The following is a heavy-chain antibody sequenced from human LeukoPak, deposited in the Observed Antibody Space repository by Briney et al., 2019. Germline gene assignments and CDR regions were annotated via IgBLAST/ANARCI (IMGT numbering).Heavy chain of an antibody. CDR3: ARDPAKITMVRGANRYFQH. D-gene: IGHD3-10*01. J-gene: IGHJ1*01. V-gene: IGHV3-48*01. CDR2: ISSSSSTI. Sequence: PGGSLRLSCAASGFTVSSNYMSWVRQAPGKGLEWVSYISSSSSTIYYADSVKGRFTISRDNAKNSLYLQMNSLRAEDTAVYYCARDPAKITMVRGANRYFQHWGQGTLVTVSS. CDR1: GFTVSSNY.